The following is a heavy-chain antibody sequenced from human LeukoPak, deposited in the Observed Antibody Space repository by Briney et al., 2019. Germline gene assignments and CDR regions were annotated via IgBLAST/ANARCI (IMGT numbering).Heavy chain of an antibody. D-gene: IGHD6-13*01. J-gene: IGHJ4*02. CDR3: ARFYSSTWTSYFDY. CDR2: IHYSGST. CDR1: GGSISSSSDY. V-gene: IGHV4-39*01. Sequence: SETLSLTCTVSGGSISSSSDYWGWIRQPPGEGLEWIGSIHYSGSTYYTPSLKSRVTISADTSENQFSLKLTSVTAADTAVYYCARFYSSTWTSYFDYWGQGTLVTVSS.